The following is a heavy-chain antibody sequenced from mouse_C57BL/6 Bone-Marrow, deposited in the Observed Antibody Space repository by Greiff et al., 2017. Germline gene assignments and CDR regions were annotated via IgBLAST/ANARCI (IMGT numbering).Heavy chain of an antibody. CDR3: ATYYCGSGFAY. CDR1: GYSITSGYY. D-gene: IGHD1-1*01. CDR2: ISYDGSN. V-gene: IGHV3-6*01. J-gene: IGHJ3*01. Sequence: EVKLMESGPGLVKPSQSLSLTCSVTGYSITSGYYWNWIRQFPGNKLEWMGYISYDGSNNYNPSLKNRISITLDTSKNQFFLKLNSVTTEDTATYYGATYYCGSGFAYWGQGTLVTVSA.